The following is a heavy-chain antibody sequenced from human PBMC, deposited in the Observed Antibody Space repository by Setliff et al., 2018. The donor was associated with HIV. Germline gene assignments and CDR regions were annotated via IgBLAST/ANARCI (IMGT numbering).Heavy chain of an antibody. Sequence: SETLSLTCAVYGGSFSGYYWSWIRQPPGKGLEWIGEINHSGSTNYNPSLKSRVTISVDTSKNQFSLKLSAVTAADTAVYYCARDVLYCSGGSCLLDAFDIWGQGTMVTVSS. CDR3: ARDVLYCSGGSCLLDAFDI. J-gene: IGHJ3*02. CDR1: GGSFSGYY. D-gene: IGHD2-15*01. CDR2: INHSGST. V-gene: IGHV4-34*01.